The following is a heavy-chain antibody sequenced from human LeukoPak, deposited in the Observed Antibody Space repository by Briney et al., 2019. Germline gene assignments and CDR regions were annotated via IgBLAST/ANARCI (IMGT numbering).Heavy chain of an antibody. CDR2: INHSGST. J-gene: IGHJ3*02. CDR1: GGSFSGYY. V-gene: IGHV4-34*01. Sequence: SETLSLTCAVYGGSFSGYYWSWIRQPPGKGLEWIGEINHSGSTNYNPSLKSRVTISVDTSKNQFSLKLSSVTAADTAVYYCARHRSYTIFAPFDIWGQGTMVTVSS. D-gene: IGHD3-3*01. CDR3: ARHRSYTIFAPFDI.